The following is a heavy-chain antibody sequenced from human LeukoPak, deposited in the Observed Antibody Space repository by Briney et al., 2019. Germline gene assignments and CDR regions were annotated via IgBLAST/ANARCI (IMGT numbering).Heavy chain of an antibody. CDR2: MTSTSSAE. J-gene: IGHJ4*02. Sequence: PGGSLRLSCAASGFTFSDFSMNWLRQAPGQGLEWISYMTSTSSAEYYAETVKGRFTISRDNAKNSLYLQMNNLRLEDTAVYYCARGERLSAVDSWGQGTLVTASS. CDR3: ARGERLSAVDS. D-gene: IGHD3-3*01. V-gene: IGHV3-48*04. CDR1: GFTFSDFS.